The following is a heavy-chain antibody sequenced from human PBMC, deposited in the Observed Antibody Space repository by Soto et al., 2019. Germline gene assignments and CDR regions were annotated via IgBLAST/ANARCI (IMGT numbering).Heavy chain of an antibody. CDR1: GFTFSSYA. V-gene: IGHV3-23*01. CDR2: ISGSGGST. CDR3: AKEPFSRDYCDSSGYCDY. Sequence: GGSLRLSCAASGFTFSSYAMSWVRQAPGKGLEWVSAISGSGGSTYYADSVKGRFTISRDNSKNTLYLQMNSLRAEDTAVYYCAKEPFSRDYCDSSGYCDYWGQGTLVTVSS. J-gene: IGHJ4*02. D-gene: IGHD3-22*01.